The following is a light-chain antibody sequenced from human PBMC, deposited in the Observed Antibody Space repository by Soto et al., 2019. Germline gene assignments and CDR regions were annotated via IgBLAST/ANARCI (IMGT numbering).Light chain of an antibody. V-gene: IGLV2-8*01. Sequence: QSVLTQPPSASGSPGQSVTISCTGTGSDIGAYNYVSWYQQYPGKAPKVMIYDVIKRPSGVPDRFSGSKSGNTASLTVSGLRADDEAVYYCSSYTSSSTLVVFGGGTKVTVL. J-gene: IGLJ2*01. CDR1: GSDIGAYNY. CDR3: SSYTSSSTLVV. CDR2: DVI.